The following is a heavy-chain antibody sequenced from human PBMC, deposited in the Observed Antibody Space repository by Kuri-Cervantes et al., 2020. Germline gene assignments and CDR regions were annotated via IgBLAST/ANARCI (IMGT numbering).Heavy chain of an antibody. Sequence: SLKISCAASGFTFDDYDMHWVRQAPGMGLEWVSGITSKSDSVRYADSVKGRFTISRDNSKNTLYLQMNSLRAEDTAVYYCAKNEGGSSWSFDYWGQGTLVTVSS. CDR3: AKNEGGSSWSFDY. J-gene: IGHJ4*02. CDR2: ITSKSDSV. D-gene: IGHD6-13*01. V-gene: IGHV3-9*01. CDR1: GFTFDDYD.